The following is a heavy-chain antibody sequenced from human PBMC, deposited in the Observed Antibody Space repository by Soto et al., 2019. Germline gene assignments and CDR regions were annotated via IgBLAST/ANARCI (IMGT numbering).Heavy chain of an antibody. CDR1: GYTFTSYD. CDR2: MNPNSGNT. CDR3: ARGEKVLRFLEWLSRPYYFYY. J-gene: IGHJ4*02. D-gene: IGHD3-3*01. V-gene: IGHV1-8*01. Sequence: ASVKVSCKASGYTFTSYDINWVRQATGQGLEWMGWMNPNSGNTGYAQKFQGRVTMTRNTSISTAYMELSSLRSEDTAVYYCARGEKVLRFLEWLSRPYYFYYCGQGTLGTVSS.